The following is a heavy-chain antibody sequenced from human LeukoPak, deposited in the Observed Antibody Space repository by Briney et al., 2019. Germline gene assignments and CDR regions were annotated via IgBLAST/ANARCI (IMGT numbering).Heavy chain of an antibody. CDR2: INPNSGGT. J-gene: IGHJ5*02. CDR3: ARGFSPHYGDYVYNWFDP. D-gene: IGHD4-17*01. V-gene: IGHV1-2*04. Sequence: GASVKVSCKASGYTFTGYYMHWVRQAPGQGLEWMGWINPNSGGTNYAQKFQGWVTMTRDTSISSAYMELSRLRSDDTAVYYCARGFSPHYGDYVYNWFDPWGQGTLVTVSS. CDR1: GYTFTGYY.